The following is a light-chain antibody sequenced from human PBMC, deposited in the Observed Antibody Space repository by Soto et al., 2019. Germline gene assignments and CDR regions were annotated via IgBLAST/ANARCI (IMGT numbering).Light chain of an antibody. V-gene: IGKV1-39*01. J-gene: IGKJ1*01. CDR3: QQSYSNPWT. CDR1: QRIGTH. Sequence: DIQKTQSPSSLSASVGDRVTITCRTSQRIGTHLNWYHEKPGKAPKLLIYAASSLQSGVPSRFSGSGSGTDFTLTISSLQPEDFATYYCQQSYSNPWTFGQGTKVEIK. CDR2: AAS.